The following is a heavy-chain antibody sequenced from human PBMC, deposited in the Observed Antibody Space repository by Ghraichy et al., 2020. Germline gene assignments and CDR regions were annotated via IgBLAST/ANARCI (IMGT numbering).Heavy chain of an antibody. Sequence: SETLSLTCTVSGGSISSYYWSWIRQPPGKGLEWIGYIYYSGSTNYNPSLKSRVTISVDTSKNQFSLKLSSVTAADTAVYYCARSLESYDSSRFDYWGQGTLVTVSS. CDR3: ARSLESYDSSRFDY. CDR2: IYYSGST. J-gene: IGHJ4*02. CDR1: GGSISSYY. V-gene: IGHV4-59*01. D-gene: IGHD3-22*01.